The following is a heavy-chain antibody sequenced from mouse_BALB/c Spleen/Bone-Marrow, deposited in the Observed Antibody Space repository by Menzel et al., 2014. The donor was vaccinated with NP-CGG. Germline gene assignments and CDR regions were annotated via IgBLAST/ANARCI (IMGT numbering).Heavy chain of an antibody. CDR1: GFNVKDTY. J-gene: IGHJ2*01. V-gene: IGHV14-3*02. D-gene: IGHD1-1*01. CDR3: VRSREYYFDY. CDR2: IDPANGNT. Sequence: EVQLQESGAELVKPGASVKLSCTASGFNVKDTYMHWVKQRPEQGLEWIGRIDPANGNTKYDPKFQGKATITADTSSNTAYLQLSSLTSEDTAVYYCVRSREYYFDYWGQGTTLTVSS.